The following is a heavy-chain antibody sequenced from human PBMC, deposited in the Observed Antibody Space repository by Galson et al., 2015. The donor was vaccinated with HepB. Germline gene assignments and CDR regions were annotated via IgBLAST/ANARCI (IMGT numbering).Heavy chain of an antibody. CDR3: ARDRGSGWPGYGMDV. V-gene: IGHV1-2*04. Sequence: SVKVSCKASGYTFTGYYMHWVRQAPGQGLEWMGWINPNSGGTNYAQKFQGWVTMTRDTSISTAYMELSRLRSDDTAVYYCARDRGSGWPGYGMDVWGQGTTVTVSS. CDR1: GYTFTGYY. J-gene: IGHJ6*02. D-gene: IGHD6-19*01. CDR2: INPNSGGT.